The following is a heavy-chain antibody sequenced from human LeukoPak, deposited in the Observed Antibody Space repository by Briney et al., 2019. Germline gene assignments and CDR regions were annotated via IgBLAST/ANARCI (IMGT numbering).Heavy chain of an antibody. CDR2: IYYSGST. D-gene: IGHD6-19*01. Sequence: SETLSLTCTVSGGSISSYYWSWIRQPPGKGLEWIGYIYYSGSTNYNPSLKSRVTISVDTSKNQFSLKLSSVTAADTAVYYCARLLYSSGWYYFDYWGQGTLVTVSS. V-gene: IGHV4-59*08. CDR3: ARLLYSSGWYYFDY. CDR1: GGSISSYY. J-gene: IGHJ4*02.